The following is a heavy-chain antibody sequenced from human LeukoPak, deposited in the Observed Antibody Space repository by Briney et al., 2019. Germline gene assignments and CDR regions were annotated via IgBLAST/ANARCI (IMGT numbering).Heavy chain of an antibody. CDR2: INGDGSNS. CDR1: GFTFTTYW. V-gene: IGHV3-74*01. J-gene: IGHJ4*02. D-gene: IGHD3-16*01. Sequence: GGSLRLSCVASGFTFTTYWMHWVRLAPGKGLVWVSRINGDGSNSNYADSVKGRFTISRDNARNTLCLQMNGLRAEDTALYYCARTSPTSHFDFWGQGTLVTVSS. CDR3: ARTSPTSHFDF.